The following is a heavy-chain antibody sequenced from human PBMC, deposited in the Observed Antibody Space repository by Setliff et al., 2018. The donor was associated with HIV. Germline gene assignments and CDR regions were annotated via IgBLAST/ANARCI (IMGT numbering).Heavy chain of an antibody. CDR2: INHSGST. CDR3: ATRPRIAARPFDY. V-gene: IGHV4-34*09. J-gene: IGHJ4*02. D-gene: IGHD6-6*01. Sequence: SETLSLTCAVYGGSFNGYYWSWIRQPPGKGLEWIGEINHSGSTNYNPSLKSRISMSVDTSKNQFSLELTSLTAADTAVYYCATRPRIAARPFDYWGQGMLVTVSS. CDR1: GGSFNGYY.